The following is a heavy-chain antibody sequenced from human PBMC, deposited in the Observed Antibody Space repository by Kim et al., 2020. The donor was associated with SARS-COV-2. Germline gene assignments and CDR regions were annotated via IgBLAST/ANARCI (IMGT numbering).Heavy chain of an antibody. Sequence: GGSLRLSCAASGFMFSGNAMNWVRHAPGKGLEWVSGIGGDEQAYYADSVNGRFTISRDNSRNTLYLQMNSLRAADTAIYYCAKDLWGLSANDYWGKGTLV. CDR2: IGGDEQA. CDR1: GFMFSGNA. V-gene: IGHV3-23*01. CDR3: AKDLWGLSANDY. D-gene: IGHD2-21*01. J-gene: IGHJ4*02.